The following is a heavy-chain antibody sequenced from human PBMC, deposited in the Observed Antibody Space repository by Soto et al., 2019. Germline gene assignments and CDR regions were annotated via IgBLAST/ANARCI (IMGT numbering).Heavy chain of an antibody. CDR1: GDSVSSNSAA. V-gene: IGHV6-1*01. CDR3: ARVSTAMGGTWFDY. CDR2: TYYRSKWYN. Sequence: PSQTLSLTCAISGDSVSSNSAAWNWIRQSPSRGLEWLGRTYYRSKWYNDYAVSVKSRITTNPDTSKNQFSLQLNSVTPEDTAVYYCARVSTAMGGTWFDYWGQGTLVTVSS. D-gene: IGHD5-18*01. J-gene: IGHJ4*02.